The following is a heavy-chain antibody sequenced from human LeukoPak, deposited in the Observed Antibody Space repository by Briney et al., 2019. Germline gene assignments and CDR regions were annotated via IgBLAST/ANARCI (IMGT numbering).Heavy chain of an antibody. Sequence: GSVKVSCKASGYTFTGYYMHWVGQAPGQGLEWMGWFNPNSCRTNYAQTLQGRVTMTTDTSTSTAYMEFRSLRSDDTAVYYCARDQPYSSSQITFDPWGQGTLVTVSS. J-gene: IGHJ5*02. CDR1: GYTFTGYY. CDR2: FNPNSCRT. D-gene: IGHD6-13*01. V-gene: IGHV1-2*02. CDR3: ARDQPYSSSQITFDP.